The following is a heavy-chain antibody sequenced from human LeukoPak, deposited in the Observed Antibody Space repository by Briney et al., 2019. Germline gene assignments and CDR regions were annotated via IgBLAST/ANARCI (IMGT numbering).Heavy chain of an antibody. D-gene: IGHD3-3*01. V-gene: IGHV4-59*01. Sequence: SETLSLTCTVSGGSISSYYWSWLRQPPGKGLKWIGYIYYSGSTNYNPSLKSRVTISVDTSKNQFSLKLSSVTAADTAVYYCARGSFWRGYYYYYYYMDVWGKGTTVTVSS. CDR3: ARGSFWRGYYYYYYYMDV. J-gene: IGHJ6*03. CDR2: IYYSGST. CDR1: GGSISSYY.